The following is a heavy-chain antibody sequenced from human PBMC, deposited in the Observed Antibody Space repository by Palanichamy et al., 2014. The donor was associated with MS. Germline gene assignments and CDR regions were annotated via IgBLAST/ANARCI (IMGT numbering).Heavy chain of an antibody. J-gene: IGHJ5*02. Sequence: VQLVESGGGVVQPGRSLRLSCAASGFTFSSYGMHWVRQAPGKGLEWVAVIWYDGSNKYYADSVKGRFTISRDNSKNTLYLQMNSLRAEDTAVYYCAREDGYCSSTSCYPIWGGWFDPWGQGTLVTVSS. CDR2: IWYDGSNK. CDR3: AREDGYCSSTSCYPIWGGWFDP. CDR1: GFTFSSYG. V-gene: IGHV3-33*01. D-gene: IGHD2-2*03.